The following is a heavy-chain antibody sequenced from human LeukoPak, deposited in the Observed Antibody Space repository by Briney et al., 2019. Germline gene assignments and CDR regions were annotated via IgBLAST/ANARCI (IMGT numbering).Heavy chain of an antibody. CDR1: GYSFTSYW. CDR3: ARSPDAFDI. J-gene: IGHJ3*02. V-gene: IGHV5-51*01. Sequence: RHGESLKISCKGSGYSFTSYWIAWVRQMPGKGLEWMGIIYPGDSDTKYSPSVQGQVTISADKSISTAYLQWNNLKASDTAIYYCARSPDAFDIWGQGTVVTASS. CDR2: IYPGDSDT.